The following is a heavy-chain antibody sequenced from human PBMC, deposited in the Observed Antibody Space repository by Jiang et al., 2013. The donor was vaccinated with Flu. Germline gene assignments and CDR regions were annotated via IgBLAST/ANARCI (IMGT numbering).Heavy chain of an antibody. Sequence: QLVESGGGLVQPGGSLRLSCAASGFTFSSYAMSWVRQAPGKGLEWVSAISGSGGSTYYADSVKGRFTISRDNSKNTLYLQMNSLRAEDTAVYYCAKSGGDVLLWFGELSDAFDIWGQGTMVTVSS. V-gene: IGHV3-23*04. CDR1: GFTFSSYA. CDR3: AKSGGDVLLWFGELSDAFDI. CDR2: ISGSGGST. D-gene: IGHD3-10*01. J-gene: IGHJ3*02.